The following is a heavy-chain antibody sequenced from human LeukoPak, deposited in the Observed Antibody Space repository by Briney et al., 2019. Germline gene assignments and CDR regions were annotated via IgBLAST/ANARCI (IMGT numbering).Heavy chain of an antibody. J-gene: IGHJ4*02. CDR3: ARIVVPAAIRDY. CDR2: INHSGST. CDR1: GGSLSGYY. D-gene: IGHD2-2*01. V-gene: IGHV4-34*01. Sequence: SETLSLTCAVYGGSLSGYYWSWIRQPPGKGLEWIGEINHSGSTNYNPSLKSRVTISVDTSKNQFSLKLSSVTAADTAVYYCARIVVPAAIRDYWGQGTLVTVSS.